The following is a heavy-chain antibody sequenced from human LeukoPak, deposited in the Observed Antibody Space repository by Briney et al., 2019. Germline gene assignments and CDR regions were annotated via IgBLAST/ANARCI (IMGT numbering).Heavy chain of an antibody. D-gene: IGHD6-19*01. CDR2: ISSSSSYI. CDR1: GFTFSSYS. CDR3: ARVNSGWTNPPDY. V-gene: IGHV3-21*01. J-gene: IGHJ4*02. Sequence: PGGSLRLSCAASGFTFSSYSMNRVRQAPGKGLEWVSSISSSSSYIYYADSVKGRFTISRDNAKNSLYLQMNSLRAEDTAVYYCARVNSGWTNPPDYWGQGTLVTVSS.